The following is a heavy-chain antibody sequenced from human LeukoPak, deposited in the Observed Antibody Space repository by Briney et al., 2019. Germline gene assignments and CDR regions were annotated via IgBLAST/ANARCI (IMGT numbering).Heavy chain of an antibody. V-gene: IGHV3-7*01. Sequence: GGSLRLSCAASGFTFSSYWMSWVRQAPGKGLEWVANIKQDGSEKYYVGSVKGRFTISRDNAKNSLYLQMYSLRAEDTAVYYCARDPRYYASGADDYWGQGTLVTVSS. CDR3: ARDPRYYASGADDY. CDR1: GFTFSSYW. J-gene: IGHJ4*02. D-gene: IGHD3-10*01. CDR2: IKQDGSEK.